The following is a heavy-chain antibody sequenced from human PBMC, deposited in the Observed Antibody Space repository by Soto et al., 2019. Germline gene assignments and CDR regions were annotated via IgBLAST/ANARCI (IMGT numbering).Heavy chain of an antibody. CDR2: IFYSGPT. V-gene: IGHV4-59*08. CDR3: ASSTASADLDY. J-gene: IGHJ4*02. D-gene: IGHD2-8*02. CDR1: VGSITDNY. Sequence: SETLSLTCTVSVGSITDNYWNWIRQPPGKGLEWIGYIFYSGPTTYNPSLKGRITISIDASKNQFSLNLRSVTAADTATYYCASSTASADLDYWGQGTLVTVSS.